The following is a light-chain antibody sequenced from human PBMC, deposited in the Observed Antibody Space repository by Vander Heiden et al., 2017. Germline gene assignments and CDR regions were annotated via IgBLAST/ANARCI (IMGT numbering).Light chain of an antibody. CDR3: SSCTSSSTRAV. Sequence: QSSLTQSASVSRSPGQSITVAHTENSSDDGGYDSVSWYQQNPGKAPKLMIYSVSNRPSGVSKRVTGSRSGNTASLTISGLQAEDEADYYCSSCTSSSTRAVSGGGTELTVL. CDR2: SVS. J-gene: IGLJ3*02. V-gene: IGLV2-14*01. CDR1: SSDDGGYDS.